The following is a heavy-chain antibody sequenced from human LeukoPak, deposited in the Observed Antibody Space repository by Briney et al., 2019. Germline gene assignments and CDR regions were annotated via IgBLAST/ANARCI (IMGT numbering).Heavy chain of an antibody. J-gene: IGHJ4*02. CDR3: ARGRGYNSFDY. D-gene: IGHD5-24*01. CDR1: GGSFSGYY. V-gene: IGHV4-34*01. Sequence: SETLSLTRAVYGGSFSGYYWSWIRQPPGKGLEWIGEINHSGSTNYNPSLKSRVTISVDTSKNQFSLKLSSVTAADTAVYYCARGRGYNSFDYWGQGTLVTVSS. CDR2: INHSGST.